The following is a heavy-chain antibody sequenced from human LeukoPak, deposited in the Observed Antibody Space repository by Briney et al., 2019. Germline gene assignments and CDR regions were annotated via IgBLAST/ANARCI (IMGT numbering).Heavy chain of an antibody. V-gene: IGHV1-18*01. CDR1: GYTFTSYG. J-gene: IGHJ3*02. CDR3: ARNLWFGESSDAFDM. D-gene: IGHD3-10*01. CDR2: ISGYNGNT. Sequence: ASVKVSCKASGYTFTSYGISWVRQAPGQGLEWMGWISGYNGNTNYAQNLQGRVTMTTDTSTSTVYMELRSLRSDDTAVYYCARNLWFGESSDAFDMWGQGTMVTVSS.